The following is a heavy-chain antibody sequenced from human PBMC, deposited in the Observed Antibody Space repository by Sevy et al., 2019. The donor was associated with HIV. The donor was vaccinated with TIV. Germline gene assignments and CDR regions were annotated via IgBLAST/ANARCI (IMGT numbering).Heavy chain of an antibody. Sequence: SETLSLTCTVSGGSISSSSYYWGWIRQPPGKGLEWIGSIYYSGSTYYDPSLKSRVTISVDTSKNQFSLKLSSVTAADTAVYYCASGNIVVVPAAIVNWFDPWGQGTLVTVSS. V-gene: IGHV4-39*01. CDR3: ASGNIVVVPAAIVNWFDP. D-gene: IGHD2-2*02. CDR1: GGSISSSSYY. J-gene: IGHJ5*02. CDR2: IYYSGST.